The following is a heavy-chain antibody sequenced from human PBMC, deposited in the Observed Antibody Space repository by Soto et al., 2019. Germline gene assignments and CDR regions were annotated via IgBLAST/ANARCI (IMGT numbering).Heavy chain of an antibody. J-gene: IGHJ4*02. CDR2: ISYDGSNK. CDR3: ARDIGLGYLSEGFDY. V-gene: IGHV3-30-3*01. Sequence: QVQLVESGGGVVQPGRSLRLSCAASGFTFSSYAMHWVRQAPGKGLEWVAVISYDGSNKYYADSVKGRFTISRDNSKNTLYLQMNSLRAEDTAVYYCARDIGLGYLSEGFDYWGQGTLVTVSS. CDR1: GFTFSSYA. D-gene: IGHD6-19*01.